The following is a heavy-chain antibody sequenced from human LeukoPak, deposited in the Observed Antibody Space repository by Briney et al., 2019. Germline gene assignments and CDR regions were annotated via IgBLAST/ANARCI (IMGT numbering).Heavy chain of an antibody. CDR1: GFTFSSYA. Sequence: GGSPRLSCAASGFTFSSYAMHWVRQAPGKGLEYVSAISSNGGSTYYANSVKGRFTISRDNSKNTLYLQMGSLRAEDMAVYYCARKALDYYFDYWGQGTLVIVSS. V-gene: IGHV3-64*01. CDR2: ISSNGGST. D-gene: IGHD3/OR15-3a*01. CDR3: ARKALDYYFDY. J-gene: IGHJ4*02.